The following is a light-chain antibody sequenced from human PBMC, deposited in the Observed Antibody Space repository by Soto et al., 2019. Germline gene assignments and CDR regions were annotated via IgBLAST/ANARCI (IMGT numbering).Light chain of an antibody. V-gene: IGKV3D-15*01. J-gene: IGKJ4*02. CDR2: DAS. CDR3: QQYNTCPLT. Sequence: EIVLTQSPDTLSVSPGERATLSCRASQSISSTFAWYQQKYGQPPRLLIFDASTRATGFPARFSGSGSGTDFTLTISSLQSEDFAVYYCQQYNTCPLTFGGGTTVEIK. CDR1: QSISST.